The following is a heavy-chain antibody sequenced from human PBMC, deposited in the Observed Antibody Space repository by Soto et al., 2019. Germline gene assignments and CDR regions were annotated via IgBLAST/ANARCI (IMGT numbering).Heavy chain of an antibody. J-gene: IGHJ6*02. CDR1: GGSFSGYY. D-gene: IGHD3-3*02. Sequence: SETLSLTCAVYGGSFSGYYWSWIRQPPGKGLEWIGEINHSGSTNYNPSLRSRVTISVDTSKNQFSLKLSSVTAADTAVYYCARGPSTAIFGVVITNYYYYGMDVWGQGTTVTVSS. CDR2: INHSGST. V-gene: IGHV4-34*01. CDR3: ARGPSTAIFGVVITNYYYYGMDV.